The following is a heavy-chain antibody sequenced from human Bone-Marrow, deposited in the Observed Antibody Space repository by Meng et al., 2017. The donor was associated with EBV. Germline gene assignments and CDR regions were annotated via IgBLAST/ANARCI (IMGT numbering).Heavy chain of an antibody. J-gene: IGHJ4*02. V-gene: IGHV3-74*01. CDR3: AKDCFGARDY. CDR2: INEDGSVI. CDR1: GISAYW. D-gene: IGHD1-26*01. Sequence: EAEVKESGGGLVQPGGSLRRSCVGSGISAYWMHWVRQVPGKGLVWVSRINEDGSVINYADSVKGRFTISRDNAKNTVSLQMNSLRAEDTAVYYCAKDCFGARDYWGQGTLVTVSS.